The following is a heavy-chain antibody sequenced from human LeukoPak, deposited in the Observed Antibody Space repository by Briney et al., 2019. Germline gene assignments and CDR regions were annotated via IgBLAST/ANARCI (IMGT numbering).Heavy chain of an antibody. V-gene: IGHV4-4*07. CDR2: IYTSGST. Sequence: SETLSLTCTVSGASISSYYWTWIRQPAGKGLEWIGRIYTSGSTNYNPSLKSRVAMSVDTSKNQFSLKLSSVTAADTAVYYCARLYSSSLDYWGQGTLVTVSS. J-gene: IGHJ4*02. D-gene: IGHD6-13*01. CDR1: GASISSYY. CDR3: ARLYSSSLDY.